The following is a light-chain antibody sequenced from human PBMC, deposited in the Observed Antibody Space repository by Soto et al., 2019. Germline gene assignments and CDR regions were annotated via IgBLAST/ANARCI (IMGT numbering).Light chain of an antibody. Sequence: DIQLTQSPSFLSAYVGDRVAITCRASQDISSHLVWYQQKPGEAPHLLIFAASTLQSSVPSRFSGSGSETEFTLTINGLQPEDFATYYCQQFNNYPITFGQGTRVDIK. CDR2: AAS. CDR3: QQFNNYPIT. V-gene: IGKV1-9*01. J-gene: IGKJ5*01. CDR1: QDISSH.